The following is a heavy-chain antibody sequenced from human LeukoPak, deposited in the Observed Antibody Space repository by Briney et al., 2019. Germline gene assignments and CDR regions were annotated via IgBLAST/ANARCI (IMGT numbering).Heavy chain of an antibody. CDR3: ARRAVYYYYGMDV. D-gene: IGHD6-25*01. Sequence: ASVKVSCKASGYTFTGYYIHWVRQGPGQGLEWMGWINPNSGGANYAQKFQGRVTMARDTSISTAYMELTRLNSDDTAVYHCARRAVYYYYGMDVWGQGSTVTVSS. J-gene: IGHJ6*02. CDR2: INPNSGGA. CDR1: GYTFTGYY. V-gene: IGHV1-2*02.